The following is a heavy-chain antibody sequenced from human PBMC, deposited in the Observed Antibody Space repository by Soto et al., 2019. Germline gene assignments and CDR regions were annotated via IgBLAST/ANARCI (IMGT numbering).Heavy chain of an antibody. CDR1: GFRFRTRA. CDR2: IRPGGDST. Sequence: PGGSLRLSCAASGFRFRTRAMSWVRQAPGKGLEWVASIRPGGDSTYYADSVKGRFAVSRDNSNVTLYLQMGSLRVEDTAIYYCTTHEEGAPWAGGFDSWGQGTLVTVS. J-gene: IGHJ5*01. D-gene: IGHD1-26*01. V-gene: IGHV3-23*01. CDR3: TTHEEGAPWAGGFDS.